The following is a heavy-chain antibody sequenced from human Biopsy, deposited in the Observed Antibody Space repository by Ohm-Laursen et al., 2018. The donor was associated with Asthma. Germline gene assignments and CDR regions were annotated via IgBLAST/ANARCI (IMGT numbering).Heavy chain of an antibody. Sequence: PVKVSCKSLGGTFNTYVIGWVRQAPGQGLEWMGGINSVFGTTTYPRKFQDRVTITADDSTSTVYMELSSLRSEDTAVYYCARKAGSCISRTCYSLDFWGQGTLVTVSS. CDR1: GGTFNTYV. V-gene: IGHV1-69*13. CDR3: ARKAGSCISRTCYSLDF. CDR2: INSVFGTT. J-gene: IGHJ4*02. D-gene: IGHD2-2*01.